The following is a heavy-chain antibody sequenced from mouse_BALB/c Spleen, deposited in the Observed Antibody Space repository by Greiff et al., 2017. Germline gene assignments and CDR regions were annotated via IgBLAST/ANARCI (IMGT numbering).Heavy chain of an antibody. CDR3: AREDDGYLYAMDY. V-gene: IGHV5-6-5*01. Sequence: EVKVEESGGGLVKPGGSLKLSCAASGFTFSSYAMSWVRQTPEKRLEWVASISSGGSTYYPDSVKGRFTISRDNARNILYLQMSSLRSEDTAMYYCAREDDGYLYAMDYWGQGTSVTVSS. CDR2: ISSGGST. CDR1: GFTFSSYA. J-gene: IGHJ4*01. D-gene: IGHD2-3*01.